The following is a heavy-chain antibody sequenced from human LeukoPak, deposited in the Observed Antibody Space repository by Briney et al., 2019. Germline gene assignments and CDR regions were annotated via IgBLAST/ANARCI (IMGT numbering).Heavy chain of an antibody. J-gene: IGHJ4*02. CDR3: TRSGTMVVMRPMYY. CDR1: GGSISSSTFH. Sequence: SETLSLTCTVSGGSISSSTFHWGWIRQPPGKGLEWIGSIYYSGSTYYNPSLKSRVTISVDTSKNQFSLKLTSVTAADTAVYYYTRSGTMVVMRPMYYWGQGTLVTVSS. CDR2: IYYSGST. V-gene: IGHV4-39*01. D-gene: IGHD4-23*01.